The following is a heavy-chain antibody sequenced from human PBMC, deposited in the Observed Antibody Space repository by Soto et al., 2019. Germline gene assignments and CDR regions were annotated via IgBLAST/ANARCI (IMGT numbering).Heavy chain of an antibody. CDR2: IVVGSGNT. J-gene: IGHJ4*02. D-gene: IGHD1-26*01. V-gene: IGHV1-58*01. CDR3: AAATSSSGRPFDY. Sequence: GASVKVSCKASGFTFTSSAVQWVRQARGQRLEWIGWIVVGSGNTNYAQKFQERVTITRDMSTSTAYMELSSLRSEDTAVYYCAAATSSSGRPFDYWGQGTLVTVSS. CDR1: GFTFTSSA.